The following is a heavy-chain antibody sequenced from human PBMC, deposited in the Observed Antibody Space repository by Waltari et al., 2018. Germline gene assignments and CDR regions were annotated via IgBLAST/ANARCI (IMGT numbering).Heavy chain of an antibody. CDR3: ATGRTVAVAGTCDY. J-gene: IGHJ4*02. CDR1: GYTFTGYY. CDR2: INPNSGGT. Sequence: QVQLVQSGAEVKKPGASVKVSCKASGYTFTGYYMHWVRQAPGQGLEWMGWINPNSGGTNYEQKFQGRVTMTRDTSISTAYMELSRLRSDDTAVYYCATGRTVAVAGTCDYWGQGTLVTVSS. V-gene: IGHV1-2*02. D-gene: IGHD6-19*01.